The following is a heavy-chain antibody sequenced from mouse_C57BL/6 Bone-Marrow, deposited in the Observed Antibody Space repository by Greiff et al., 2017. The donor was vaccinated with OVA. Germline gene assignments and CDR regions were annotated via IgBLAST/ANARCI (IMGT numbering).Heavy chain of an antibody. Sequence: QVQLQQPGAELVKPGASVKLSCKASGYTFTSYWMQWVKQRPGQGLAWIGDIDPSDSYTNYNQKFKGKATLTVDTSSSTAYMQLSSLTSEDSAVYYCARMDYGSSYDYAMDYWGQGTSVTVSS. CDR3: ARMDYGSSYDYAMDY. J-gene: IGHJ4*01. CDR1: GYTFTSYW. D-gene: IGHD1-1*01. V-gene: IGHV1-50*01. CDR2: IDPSDSYT.